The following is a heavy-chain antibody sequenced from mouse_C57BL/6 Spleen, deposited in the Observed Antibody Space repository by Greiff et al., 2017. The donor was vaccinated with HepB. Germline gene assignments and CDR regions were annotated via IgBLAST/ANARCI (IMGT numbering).Heavy chain of an antibody. CDR3: ARKGLGN. Sequence: VQLKESGPVLVKPGASVKMSCKASGYTFTDYYMNWVKQSHGKSLEWIGVINPYNGGTSYNQKFKGKATLTVDKSSSTAYMELNSLTSEDSAVYYCARKGLGNWGQGTTLTVSS. CDR2: INPYNGGT. D-gene: IGHD4-1*01. CDR1: GYTFTDYY. J-gene: IGHJ2*01. V-gene: IGHV1-19*01.